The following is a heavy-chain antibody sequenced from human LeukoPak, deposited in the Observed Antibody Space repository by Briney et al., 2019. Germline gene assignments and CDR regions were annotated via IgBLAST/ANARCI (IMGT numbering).Heavy chain of an antibody. Sequence: PSETLSLTCTVSGGSISSYYWSWIRQPPGKGLEWIGYIYYSGSTNYNPSLKSRVTISVDTSKNQFSLKLSSVTAADTAVYYCARRGWFGESYDAFDIWGQGTMVTVSS. D-gene: IGHD3-10*01. CDR1: GGSISSYY. V-gene: IGHV4-59*08. CDR3: ARRGWFGESYDAFDI. J-gene: IGHJ3*02. CDR2: IYYSGST.